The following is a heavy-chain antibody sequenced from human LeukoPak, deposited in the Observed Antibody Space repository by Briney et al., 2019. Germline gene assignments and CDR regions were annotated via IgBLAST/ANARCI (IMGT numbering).Heavy chain of an antibody. D-gene: IGHD6-19*01. J-gene: IGHJ4*02. CDR3: VKELRSSGWYGIPDY. CDR1: GFTFSHFA. V-gene: IGHV3-64D*09. CDR2: ISSNGVST. Sequence: GGSLRLSCSACGFTFSHFAMHWVRQAPGKGLEYVSVISSNGVSTYYADSVKGRFTISRDSSKNTLYLQMSSLRAEDTAVYYCVKELRSSGWYGIPDYWGQGTLVTVSS.